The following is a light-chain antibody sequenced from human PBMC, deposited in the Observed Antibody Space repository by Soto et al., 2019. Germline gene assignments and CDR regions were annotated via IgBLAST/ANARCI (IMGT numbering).Light chain of an antibody. CDR3: QQYNSYPYT. Sequence: DIRMTQSRSTLSASVGDRVTSACRASQSISSWLAWYQQKPGKDPNLLIYKASSLESGVPSRFSGSGSGTEFTLIISSLQPDDFATYYCQQYNSYPYTFGQGTKLEIK. CDR2: KAS. V-gene: IGKV1-5*03. J-gene: IGKJ2*01. CDR1: QSISSW.